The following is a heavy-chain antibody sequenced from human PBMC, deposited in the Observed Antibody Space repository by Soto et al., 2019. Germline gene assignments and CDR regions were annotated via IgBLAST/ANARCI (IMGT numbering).Heavy chain of an antibody. CDR3: ARGSIVVVPAANNWFDP. CDR1: GDSVSSNSAA. Sequence: SQTLSLPCAISGDSVSSNSAAWNWIRQSPSRGLEWLGRTYYRSKWYNDYAVSVKSRITINPDTSKNQFSLQLNSVTPEDTAVYYCARGSIVVVPAANNWFDPWGQGTLVTVSS. V-gene: IGHV6-1*01. D-gene: IGHD2-2*01. J-gene: IGHJ5*02. CDR2: TYYRSKWYN.